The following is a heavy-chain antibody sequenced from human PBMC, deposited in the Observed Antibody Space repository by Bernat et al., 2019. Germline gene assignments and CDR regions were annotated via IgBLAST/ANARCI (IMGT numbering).Heavy chain of an antibody. D-gene: IGHD5-18*01. Sequence: VQLVESGGGVVQPGRSLRLSCAASGFTFSSYGMHWVRQAPGKGLEWVAVISYDGSNKYYADSVKGRFTISRDNSKNTLYLQMNSLRAEDTAVYYCAKDRRGYGYPEGPEFDPWGQGTLVTVSS. CDR3: AKDRRGYGYPEGPEFDP. V-gene: IGHV3-30*18. CDR2: ISYDGSNK. J-gene: IGHJ5*02. CDR1: GFTFSSYG.